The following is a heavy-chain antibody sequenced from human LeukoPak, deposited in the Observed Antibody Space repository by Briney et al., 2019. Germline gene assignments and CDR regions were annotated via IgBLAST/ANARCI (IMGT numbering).Heavy chain of an antibody. CDR1: GGSICSYY. V-gene: IGHV4-59*01. J-gene: IGHJ4*02. CDR2: IYYSGST. Sequence: SETLSLTCTVSGGSICSYYWSWIRQPPGKGLEWIGYIYYSGSTNYNPSLKSRVTISVDTSKNQFSLKLSSVTAADTAVYYCARGLSLYYFDYWGQGTLVTVSS. CDR3: ARGLSLYYFDY.